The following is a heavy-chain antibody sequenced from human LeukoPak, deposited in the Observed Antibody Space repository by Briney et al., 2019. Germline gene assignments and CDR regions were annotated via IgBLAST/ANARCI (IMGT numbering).Heavy chain of an antibody. CDR2: INPSGGST. D-gene: IGHD6-13*01. Sequence: ASVKVSCKASGYTFTSYYMHWVRQAPGQGLEWMGIINPSGGSTSYAQKFQGRVTMTRDTSTSTVYMELRSLRSDDTAVYYCASSMSIAAAGRGYYYGMDVWGQGTTVTVSS. J-gene: IGHJ6*02. CDR3: ASSMSIAAAGRGYYYGMDV. V-gene: IGHV1-46*01. CDR1: GYTFTSYY.